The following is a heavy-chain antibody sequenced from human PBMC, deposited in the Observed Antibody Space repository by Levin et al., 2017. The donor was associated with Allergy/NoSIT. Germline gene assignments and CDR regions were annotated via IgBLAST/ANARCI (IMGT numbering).Heavy chain of an antibody. Sequence: SETLSLTCAVSGDSISSSSWWSWVRQPPGKGLEWIGEIYHDGSTHYNPSLKSRVSISVDKSKNHFSLNVSSVTAADTAVYFCARVAVAGGFYFDHWGQGTLVSVSS. V-gene: IGHV4-4*02. J-gene: IGHJ4*02. CDR2: IYHDGST. CDR3: ARVAVAGGFYFDH. D-gene: IGHD6-19*01. CDR1: GDSISSSSW.